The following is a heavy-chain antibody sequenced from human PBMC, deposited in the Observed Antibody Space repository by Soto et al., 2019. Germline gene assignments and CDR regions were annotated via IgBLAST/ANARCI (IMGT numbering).Heavy chain of an antibody. CDR1: GGSIISYY. CDR3: ARDRGGIHCGGDCSGWYFDL. Sequence: PSETLSLTCTVSGGSIISYYWSWIRQPPGKGLEWIAYIYYSGSTNYNPSLKSRVTISVDTSKNQFSLKLSSVTAADTAVYYCARDRGGIHCGGDCSGWYFDLWGRGTLVTVSS. V-gene: IGHV4-59*01. CDR2: IYYSGST. J-gene: IGHJ2*01. D-gene: IGHD2-21*02.